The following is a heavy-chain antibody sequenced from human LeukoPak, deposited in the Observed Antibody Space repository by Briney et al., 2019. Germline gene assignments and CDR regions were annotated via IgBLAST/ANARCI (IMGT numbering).Heavy chain of an antibody. CDR1: GFTFSDYY. V-gene: IGHV3-11*04. Sequence: PGGSLRLSCEASGFTFSDYYMSCIRQAPGKGLEGGSYISSSSSTIYYADSVKGRFTISRDNAKNSLYLQMNSLRSEDTAVYYCARVYYDFWSASPPSVDYWGQGTLVTVSS. D-gene: IGHD3-3*01. J-gene: IGHJ4*02. CDR3: ARVYYDFWSASPPSVDY. CDR2: ISSSSSTI.